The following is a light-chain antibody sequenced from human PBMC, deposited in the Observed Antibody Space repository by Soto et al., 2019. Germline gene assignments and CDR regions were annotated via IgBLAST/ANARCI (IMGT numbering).Light chain of an antibody. CDR2: GTF. J-gene: IGKJ3*01. CDR3: QHLNNYPPFT. V-gene: IGKV1-9*01. CDR1: QDIKTY. Sequence: IQLTQSPSSLSASVGDRVSITCRASQDIKTYLAWYQQKQGKAPKLLISGTFTLQSGVPSRFNGSGSGTDFTLTISRLQPEDFATYYFQHLNNYPPFTFGPGTKVDLE.